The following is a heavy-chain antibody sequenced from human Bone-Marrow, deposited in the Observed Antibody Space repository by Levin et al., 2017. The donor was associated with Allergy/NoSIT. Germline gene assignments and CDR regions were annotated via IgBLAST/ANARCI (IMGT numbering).Heavy chain of an antibody. CDR3: ARDGQQPYSTSIHYYYYGMDV. CDR1: GYTFASYG. CDR2: ISTYNHVT. Sequence: GESLKISCQASGYTFASYGISWVRQAPGQGLEWMGWISTYNHVTHYAQKLQGRVTLTTDESTSTAYMELRSLGSDDTAVYFCARDGQQPYSTSIHYYYYGMDVWGQGTTVIVSS. V-gene: IGHV1-18*01. D-gene: IGHD2/OR15-2a*01. J-gene: IGHJ6*02.